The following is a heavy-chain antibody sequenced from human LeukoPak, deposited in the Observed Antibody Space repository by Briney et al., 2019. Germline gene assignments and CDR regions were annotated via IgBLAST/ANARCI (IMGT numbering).Heavy chain of an antibody. CDR2: INPSSGDT. V-gene: IGHV1-2*02. D-gene: IGHD2-2*01. CDR3: ARRYCSSNSCYYFDY. CDR1: GFTFTAYY. Sequence: ASVKVSCKASGFTFTAYYMHWVRQAPGQGLEWMGWINPSSGDTNYAQNFQGRVTMTRDTSVSTAYMELSGLRSDDTAFYYCARRYCSSNSCYYFDYWGQGTLVTVPS. J-gene: IGHJ4*02.